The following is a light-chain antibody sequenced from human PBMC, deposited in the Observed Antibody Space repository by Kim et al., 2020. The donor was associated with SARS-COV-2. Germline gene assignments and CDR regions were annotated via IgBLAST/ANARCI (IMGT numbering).Light chain of an antibody. J-gene: IGLJ2*01. V-gene: IGLV3-19*01. CDR1: SLRSYY. CDR3: NSRDSNDNVV. CDR2: GKD. Sequence: VALGQTVKITCQGDSLRSYYATWYQQKPGQAPKVVIYGKDNRPSGIPDRFSGSSSGNTAYLTITGTQAGDEADYYCNSRDSNDNVVFGGGTQLTVL.